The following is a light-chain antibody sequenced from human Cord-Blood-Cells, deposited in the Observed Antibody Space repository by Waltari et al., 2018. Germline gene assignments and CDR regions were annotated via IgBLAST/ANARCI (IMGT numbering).Light chain of an antibody. CDR3: QQYDNLSWT. J-gene: IGKJ1*01. CDR2: DAS. CDR1: RDISNY. Sequence: DIQMTQSPSSLSASVGDRVTITCQASRDISNYLNWYQQKPGKATKLLIYDASNLETGVPSRFSGSGSGTDFTFTISSLQPEDIATYYCQQYDNLSWTFGQGTKVEIK. V-gene: IGKV1-33*01.